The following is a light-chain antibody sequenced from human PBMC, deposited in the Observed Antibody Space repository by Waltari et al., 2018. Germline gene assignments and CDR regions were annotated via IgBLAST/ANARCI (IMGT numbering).Light chain of an antibody. V-gene: IGLV4-69*01. Sequence: QLVLTQSPSASASLGASVKLTCTLSSGHSTYTIAWHQQQPEKGPRYLLRVNSDGTHSKGDEIPDRFSGSTSGGERHLTIPGLQSEDEADYYCQTWGTGTVVFGGGTKLTVL. CDR3: QTWGTGTVV. CDR1: SGHSTYT. CDR2: VNSDGTH. J-gene: IGLJ2*01.